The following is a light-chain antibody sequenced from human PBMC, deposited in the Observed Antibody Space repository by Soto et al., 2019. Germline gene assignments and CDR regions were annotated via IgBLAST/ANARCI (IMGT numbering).Light chain of an antibody. CDR2: EAS. CDR1: QSISSY. CDR3: QQSNNYPWT. Sequence: DIQMTQSPSTLSASVGDRVTITCRASQSISSYLAWYQQKPGKAPKLLIYEASNLESGVPSRFSGSGSGTEFTLTISSLPTDDFATYYCQQSNNYPWTFGQGTKVDIK. V-gene: IGKV1-5*03. J-gene: IGKJ1*01.